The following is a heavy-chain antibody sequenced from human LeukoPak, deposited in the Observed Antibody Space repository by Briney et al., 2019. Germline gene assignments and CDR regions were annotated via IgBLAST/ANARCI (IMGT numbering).Heavy chain of an antibody. CDR3: ARDISYYDSSGYSSSHFDY. J-gene: IGHJ4*02. V-gene: IGHV1-46*01. Sequence: ASVTVSCKASGYTFTSYYMHWVRQAPGQGLEWMGIINPSGGSTSYAQKFQGRVTMTRDTSTSTVYMEMSSLRSEDTAVYYCARDISYYDSSGYSSSHFDYWGQGTLVTVSS. CDR2: INPSGGST. D-gene: IGHD3-22*01. CDR1: GYTFTSYY.